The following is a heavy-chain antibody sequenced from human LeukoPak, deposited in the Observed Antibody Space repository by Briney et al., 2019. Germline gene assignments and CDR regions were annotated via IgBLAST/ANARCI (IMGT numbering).Heavy chain of an antibody. D-gene: IGHD3-10*01. V-gene: IGHV1-18*01. CDR2: ISAYNGNT. Sequence: ASVTVSCKASGYTYTSYGISWVRQAPGQGLEWMGWISAYNGNTNYAQKFQGRVTMTTDTSTSTAYMELRSLRSDDTAVYYCARAAETHYYGSTRYSDYWGQGTLVTVSS. J-gene: IGHJ4*02. CDR3: ARAAETHYYGSTRYSDY. CDR1: GYTYTSYG.